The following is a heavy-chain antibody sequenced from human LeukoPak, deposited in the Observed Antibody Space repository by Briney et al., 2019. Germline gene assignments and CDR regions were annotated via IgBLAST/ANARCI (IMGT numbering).Heavy chain of an antibody. CDR1: GYSFSGYY. CDR2: INPNSGGT. V-gene: IGHV1-2*06. D-gene: IGHD6-19*01. Sequence: ASVKVSCKASGYSFSGYYMHWVRQAPGQGLEWVGRINPNSGGTNYAQKFQGRVTMTRDTSISTAYMELSGLRSDDTAVYYCARSEWLVRENDYWGQGTLVTVSS. CDR3: ARSEWLVRENDY. J-gene: IGHJ4*02.